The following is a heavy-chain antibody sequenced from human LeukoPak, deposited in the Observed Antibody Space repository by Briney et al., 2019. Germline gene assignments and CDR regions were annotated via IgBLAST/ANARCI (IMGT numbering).Heavy chain of an antibody. CDR3: ARGSPYYYDSSGYFYYYYYYMDV. V-gene: IGHV4-34*01. D-gene: IGHD3-22*01. Sequence: SETLSLTCAVYGGSFSGYYWSWIRPPPGKGLEWIGEISHSGSTKYNPSLKSRVTISVDTSKNQFSLKLSSVTAADTAVYYCARGSPYYYDSSGYFYYYYYYMDVWGKGTTVTVSS. CDR2: ISHSGST. J-gene: IGHJ6*03. CDR1: GGSFSGYY.